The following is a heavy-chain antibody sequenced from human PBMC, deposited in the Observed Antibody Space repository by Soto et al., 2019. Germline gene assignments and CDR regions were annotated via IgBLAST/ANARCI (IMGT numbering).Heavy chain of an antibody. CDR3: AKDIAGAPFFYFDY. D-gene: IGHD1-26*01. CDR1: GFTFSSYA. Sequence: GSLRLSCAASGFTFSSYAMSWVRQAPGKGPEWVSAISGSGGSTYYADSVKGRFTISRDNSKNTLYLQMNSLRAEDTAVYYCAKDIAGAPFFYFDYWGQGTLVTVSS. CDR2: ISGSGGST. J-gene: IGHJ4*02. V-gene: IGHV3-23*01.